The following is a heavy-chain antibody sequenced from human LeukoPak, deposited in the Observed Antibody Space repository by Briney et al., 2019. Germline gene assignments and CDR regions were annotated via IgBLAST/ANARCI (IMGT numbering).Heavy chain of an antibody. J-gene: IGHJ4*02. CDR3: ARDYYGTFDY. D-gene: IGHD3-22*01. V-gene: IGHV3-23*01. Sequence: GGSLRLSCAASGFTFNNYALTWVRQTPGKGLECVSAISGDGVSPYYVDSVRGRFTISRDNSKNTLYLQMNSLRAEDTAVYYCARDYYGTFDYWGQGTLVTVSS. CDR1: GFTFNNYA. CDR2: ISGDGVSP.